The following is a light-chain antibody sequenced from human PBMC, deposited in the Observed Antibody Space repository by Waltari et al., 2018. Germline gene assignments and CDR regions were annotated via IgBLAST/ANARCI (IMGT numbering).Light chain of an antibody. CDR1: QSVSRF. J-gene: IGKJ1*01. Sequence: EIVLTQSPGTLSLSPGERGTLSCRASQSVSRFLAWYQQKPGQAPRLLIYGASTRATGLPDRFSGSGSGKDFSLTISRLEPEDFAVYYCQKYDRLPATFGQGTKVEIK. V-gene: IGKV3-20*01. CDR2: GAS. CDR3: QKYDRLPAT.